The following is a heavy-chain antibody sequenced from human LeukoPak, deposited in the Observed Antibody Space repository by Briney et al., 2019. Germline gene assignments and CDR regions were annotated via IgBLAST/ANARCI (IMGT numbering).Heavy chain of an antibody. V-gene: IGHV4-59*01. CDR1: GDSISSYY. Sequence: NPSETLSLTCGVSGDSISSYYWSWIRQPPGKGLEWIGYIYNSGSIHYNPSLKSRVTISVDTSKNQFSLNLSSVTAADTAVYYCAGVGEMATIRDWGQGSLVTASS. CDR3: AGVGEMATIRD. D-gene: IGHD5-24*01. J-gene: IGHJ4*02. CDR2: IYNSGSI.